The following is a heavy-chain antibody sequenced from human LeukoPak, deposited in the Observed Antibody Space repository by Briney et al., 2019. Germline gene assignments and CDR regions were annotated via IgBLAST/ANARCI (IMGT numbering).Heavy chain of an antibody. CDR3: ARDGAYSSGWLGLDV. D-gene: IGHD6-19*01. CDR1: GFTVSSNY. Sequence: GGSLRLSCAASGFTVSSNYMNWVRQAPGRGLEWVSVIYSGGSTDYADSVKGRSTISRDNSKNTLYLQLNSLRVEDTAVYYCARDGAYSSGWLGLDVWGKGTTVTISS. CDR2: IYSGGST. J-gene: IGHJ6*04. V-gene: IGHV3-66*01.